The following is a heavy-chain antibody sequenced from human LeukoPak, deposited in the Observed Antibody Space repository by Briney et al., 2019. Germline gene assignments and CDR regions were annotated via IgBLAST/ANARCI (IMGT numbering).Heavy chain of an antibody. CDR2: IYTSGST. D-gene: IGHD6-13*01. V-gene: IGHV4-61*02. CDR3: AREDGIAAAKGKAFDI. Sequence: ETSETLSLTCTVSGGSISSGSYYWSWIRQPAGKGLEWIGRIYTSGSTNYNPSLKSRVTISVDKSKNQFSLKLSSVTAADTAVYYCAREDGIAAAKGKAFDIWGQGTMVTVSS. J-gene: IGHJ3*02. CDR1: GGSISSGSYY.